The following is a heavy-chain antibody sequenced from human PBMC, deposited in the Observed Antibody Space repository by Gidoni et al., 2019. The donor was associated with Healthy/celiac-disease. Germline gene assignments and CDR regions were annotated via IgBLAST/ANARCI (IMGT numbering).Heavy chain of an antibody. J-gene: IGHJ5*02. CDR2: ISYDGSNK. V-gene: IGHV3-30*18. CDR1: GFTFSSYG. CDR3: AKDLRLYDSSGYYPP. D-gene: IGHD3-22*01. Sequence: QVQLVESVGGVVQPGRSLRLSCAASGFTFSSYGMHWVRQAPGKGLEWVAVISYDGSNKYYADSVKGRFTISRDNSKNTLYLQMNSLRAEDTAVYYCAKDLRLYDSSGYYPPWGQGTLVTVSS.